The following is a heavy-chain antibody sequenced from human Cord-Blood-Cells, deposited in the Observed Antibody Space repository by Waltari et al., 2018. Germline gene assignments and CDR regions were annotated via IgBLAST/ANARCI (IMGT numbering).Heavy chain of an antibody. J-gene: IGHJ3*02. V-gene: IGHV4-38-2*01. CDR3: ARAGTGDAFDI. CDR1: CYSISRGYS. D-gene: IGHD7-27*01. CDR2: IYHSGST. Sequence: LTCAVSCYSISRGYSRGWTRQLPGKGLEWIGSIYHSGSTYYNPSLKSRVTISVDTSKNQFSLKLSSVTAADTAVYYCARAGTGDAFDIWGQGTMVTVSS.